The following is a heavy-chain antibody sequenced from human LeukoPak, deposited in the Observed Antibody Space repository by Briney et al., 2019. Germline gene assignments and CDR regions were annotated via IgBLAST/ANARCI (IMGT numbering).Heavy chain of an antibody. Sequence: GGSLRLSCAVSGFTFSGHWMFWVRQAPGKGLEWVSSTNSGGSVTGYTDSVKGRFTVSRDNAKNTLFLQMNSLRAEDTAVYYCAELGITMIGGVWGKGTTVTISS. CDR2: TNSGGSVT. V-gene: IGHV3-74*01. CDR1: GFTFSGHW. CDR3: AELGITMIGGV. J-gene: IGHJ6*04. D-gene: IGHD3-10*02.